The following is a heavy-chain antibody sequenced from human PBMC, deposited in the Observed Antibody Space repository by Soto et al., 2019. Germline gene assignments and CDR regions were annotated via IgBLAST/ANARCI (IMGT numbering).Heavy chain of an antibody. J-gene: IGHJ6*03. Sequence: EVQLVESGGGLVQPGGSLRLSCAASGFTFSDYWMHWVRQAPGKGLEWVSRIKRDGSTTNYADSVKGRFTISRDNAKNTLYLEMNSLRVEDTADYYCASGAINYCYEDVWGTGTTVTVSS. D-gene: IGHD1-26*01. CDR1: GFTFSDYW. V-gene: IGHV3-74*01. CDR3: ASGAINYCYEDV. CDR2: IKRDGSTT.